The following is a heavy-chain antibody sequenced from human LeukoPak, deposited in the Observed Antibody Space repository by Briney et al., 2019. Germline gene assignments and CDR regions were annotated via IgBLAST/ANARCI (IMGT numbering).Heavy chain of an antibody. V-gene: IGHV3-21*01. CDR2: ISSCSSFI. J-gene: IGHJ3*02. CDR1: GFTFSGYS. D-gene: IGHD2-15*01. CDR3: ARVLEYCSGGSCYSGATDAFDI. Sequence: GGSLRLSCAVSGFTFSGYSMNWVRQAPGKGLEWVSSISSCSSFIYYADSVKGRFTISRDNAKNSLYLQMNSLRAEDTAVYYCARVLEYCSGGSCYSGATDAFDIWGQGTMVTVSS.